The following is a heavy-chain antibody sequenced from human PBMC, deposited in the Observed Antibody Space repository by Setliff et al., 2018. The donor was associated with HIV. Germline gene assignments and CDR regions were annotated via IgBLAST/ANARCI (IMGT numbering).Heavy chain of an antibody. Sequence: VASVKVSCKASGGTFTSYVISWVRQAPGQGLEWMGGIIPILGIASYSQKFQGRVTITADKSTSTAYMELSSLRSEDTAVYYCARELASAAAPLGYWGQGTLVTVSS. CDR3: ARELASAAAPLGY. D-gene: IGHD6-13*01. J-gene: IGHJ4*02. V-gene: IGHV1-69*10. CDR1: GGTFTSYV. CDR2: IIPILGIA.